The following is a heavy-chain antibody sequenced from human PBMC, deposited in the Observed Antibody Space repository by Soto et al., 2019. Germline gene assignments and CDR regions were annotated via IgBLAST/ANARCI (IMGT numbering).Heavy chain of an antibody. CDR1: GYTFTSYG. D-gene: IGHD6-19*01. CDR3: ARDSSGVPFRDDAFDI. Sequence: ASVKVSCKASGYTFTSYGISWVRQAPGQGLEWMGWISAYNGNTNYAQKLQGRVTMTTDTSTSTAYMELRSLRSDDTAVYYCARDSSGVPFRDDAFDIWGQGTMVTVSS. V-gene: IGHV1-18*01. CDR2: ISAYNGNT. J-gene: IGHJ3*02.